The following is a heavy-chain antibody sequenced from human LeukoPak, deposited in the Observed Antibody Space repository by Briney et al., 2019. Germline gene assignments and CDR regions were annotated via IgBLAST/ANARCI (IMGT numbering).Heavy chain of an antibody. CDR2: IIPILGIA. CDR3: ARAPAAMGNWFDP. J-gene: IGHJ5*02. V-gene: IGHV1-69*04. D-gene: IGHD2-2*01. Sequence: SVKVSCKASGGTFSCYAISWVRHAPGQGLEWMGRIIPILGIANYAQKFQGRVTITADKSTSTAYMELSSLRSEDTAVYYCARAPAAMGNWFDPWGQGTLVTVSS. CDR1: GGTFSCYA.